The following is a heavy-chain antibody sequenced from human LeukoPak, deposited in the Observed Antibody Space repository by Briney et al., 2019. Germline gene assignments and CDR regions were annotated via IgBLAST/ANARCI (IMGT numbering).Heavy chain of an antibody. CDR2: IYYSGST. D-gene: IGHD5-24*01. J-gene: IGHJ6*03. CDR3: ARSTKDGSVADYYYYMDV. CDR1: GGSISSYY. Sequence: SETLSLTCTVSGGSISSYYWSWIRQPPGKGLEWIGYIYYSGSTNYNPSLKSRVTISVDTSKNQFSLKLSSVTAADTAVYYCARSTKDGSVADYYYYMDVWGKGTTVTISS. V-gene: IGHV4-59*01.